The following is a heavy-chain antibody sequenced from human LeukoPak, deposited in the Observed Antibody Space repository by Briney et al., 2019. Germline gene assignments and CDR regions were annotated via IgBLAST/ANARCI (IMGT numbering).Heavy chain of an antibody. CDR2: ISGSGGST. J-gene: IGHJ4*02. V-gene: IGHV3-23*01. Sequence: GGSLRLSCAASGFTFSSYAMSWVRQAPGKGLEWVSAISGSGGSTYYADSVKGRFTISRDNSKNTLYLQMNSLRAEDTAVCYCARHITIFGGFDYWGQGTLVTVSS. D-gene: IGHD3-3*01. CDR3: ARHITIFGGFDY. CDR1: GFTFSSYA.